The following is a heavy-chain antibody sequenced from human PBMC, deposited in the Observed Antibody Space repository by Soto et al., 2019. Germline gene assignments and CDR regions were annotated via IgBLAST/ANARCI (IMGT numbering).Heavy chain of an antibody. V-gene: IGHV4-59*01. CDR3: ARAGYCGNSFLSYYYGMDV. CDR2: IYYSGST. J-gene: IGHJ6*02. D-gene: IGHD2-2*01. Sequence: PSETLSLTCTVSGGSISSYYWSWVRQPPGKGLEWIGYIYYSGSTNQNPSLKSRVTISVDTSKNQFSLKLSSVTAADTAVYYCARAGYCGNSFLSYYYGMDVWGQGTTVTVS. CDR1: GGSISSYY.